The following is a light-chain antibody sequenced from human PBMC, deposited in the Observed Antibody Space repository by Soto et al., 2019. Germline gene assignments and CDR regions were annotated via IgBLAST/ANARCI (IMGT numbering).Light chain of an antibody. CDR1: QSVSRT. Sequence: EIVMTQSPATLSVSPGERATLSCKASQSVSRTLAWYQQKPGQAPRLLIYGASTRATGIPARFSGSGSGTEFTLTISSLQSEDFAIYYCQQRYNWPWTCGQGTKVEI. V-gene: IGKV3-15*01. J-gene: IGKJ1*01. CDR2: GAS. CDR3: QQRYNWPWT.